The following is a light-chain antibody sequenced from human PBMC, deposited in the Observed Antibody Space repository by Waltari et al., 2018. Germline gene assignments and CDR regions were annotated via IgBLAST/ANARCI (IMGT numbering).Light chain of an antibody. CDR3: SSYAASNNFV. CDR1: SRHVDRYNC. V-gene: IGLV2-8*01. Sequence: QSALTQPPSASGSPGQSVTISCTVTSRHVDRYNCVSWFQQHPGKAPKLMIYEVSKRPSGVPDRFSGSKSGNTASLTVSGLQAEDEADYYCSSYAASNNFVFGTGTKVTVL. J-gene: IGLJ1*01. CDR2: EVS.